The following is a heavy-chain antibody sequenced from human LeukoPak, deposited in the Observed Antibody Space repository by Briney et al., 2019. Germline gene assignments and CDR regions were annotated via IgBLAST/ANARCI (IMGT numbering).Heavy chain of an antibody. V-gene: IGHV1-2*02. J-gene: IGHJ5*01. CDR2: INPNTGDR. Sequence: ASVKVSCKASGYFFSDYHIHWVRQAPGQGLEWMGWINPNTGDRTYAQKFQGRITLTRDMAITTAFMELTNLKSDDMAFYFCAREFGSGSYYNFDSWGQGTLVTVSS. D-gene: IGHD3-10*01. CDR1: GYFFSDYH. CDR3: AREFGSGSYYNFDS.